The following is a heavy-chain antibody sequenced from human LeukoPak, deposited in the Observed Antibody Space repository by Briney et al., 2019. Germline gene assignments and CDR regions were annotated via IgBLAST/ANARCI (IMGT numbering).Heavy chain of an antibody. CDR2: ISGDGGST. V-gene: IGHV3-43*02. Sequence: PSGGSLRLSCAASGFTFDDYAMHWVRQAPGKGLEWVSLISGDGGSTYYADSVKGRFTISRDNSKNSLYLQMNSLRNDDTALYYCAKDTEGYTYGYYYYGMDVWGQGTTVTVSS. D-gene: IGHD5-18*01. J-gene: IGHJ6*02. CDR3: AKDTEGYTYGYYYYGMDV. CDR1: GFTFDDYA.